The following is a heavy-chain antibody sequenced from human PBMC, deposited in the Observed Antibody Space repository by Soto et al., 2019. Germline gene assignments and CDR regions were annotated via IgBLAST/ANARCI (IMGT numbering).Heavy chain of an antibody. D-gene: IGHD6-19*01. CDR2: ISAYNGNT. CDR1: GYTFTSYG. CDR3: ARAFRIAVAGTPHGMDV. J-gene: IGHJ6*02. Sequence: ASVKVSCKASGYTFTSYGISWVRQAPGQGLEWMGWISAYNGNTNYAQKLQGRVTMTTDTSTSTAYMELRSLRPDDTAVYYCARAFRIAVAGTPHGMDVWGQGTTVTVSS. V-gene: IGHV1-18*01.